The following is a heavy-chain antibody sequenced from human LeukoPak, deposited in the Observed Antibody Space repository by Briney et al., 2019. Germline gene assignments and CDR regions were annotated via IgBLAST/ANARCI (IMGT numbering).Heavy chain of an antibody. J-gene: IGHJ4*02. D-gene: IGHD7-27*01. Sequence: PGGSLRLCCVASGFTVSSNYMSWVRQAPGKGLEWVSVIYSGGSTYYADSVKGRFTISRDNSKNTLYLQMNSLRAGDTAVYYCARELGNSFFLGHWGQGTLVTVSS. V-gene: IGHV3-66*02. CDR1: GFTVSSNY. CDR2: IYSGGST. CDR3: ARELGNSFFLGH.